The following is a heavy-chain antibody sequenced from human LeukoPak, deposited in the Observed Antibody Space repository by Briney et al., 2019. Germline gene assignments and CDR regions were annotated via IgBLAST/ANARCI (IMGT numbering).Heavy chain of an antibody. D-gene: IGHD3-22*01. J-gene: IGHJ4*02. CDR3: ARGPETYYYDSSAYY. CDR2: INNDGSTT. Sequence: GGSLRLSCAASGFTFSGYWMHWVRQAPGKGLVWVSRINNDGSTTNYADSVKGRFTISRDNAENTLYLQMNSLRAEDTAVYYCARGPETYYYDSSAYYWGQGTLVTVSS. CDR1: GFTFSGYW. V-gene: IGHV3-74*01.